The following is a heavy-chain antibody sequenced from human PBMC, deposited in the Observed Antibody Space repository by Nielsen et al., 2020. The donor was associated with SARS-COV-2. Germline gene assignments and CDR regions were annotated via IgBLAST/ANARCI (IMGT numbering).Heavy chain of an antibody. V-gene: IGHV3-9*01. D-gene: IGHD6-13*01. CDR1: GFSFVNYA. J-gene: IGHJ6*02. Sequence: GGSLRLSCVASGFSFVNYAMHWVRQVPGKGLEWVSGVSWNSAYMAYADSVKGRFTISRDNAQSSLYLQMNSLRVEDTGLYYCARGYLAAPYYYGMDVWGQGTKVTVSS. CDR2: VSWNSAYM. CDR3: ARGYLAAPYYYGMDV.